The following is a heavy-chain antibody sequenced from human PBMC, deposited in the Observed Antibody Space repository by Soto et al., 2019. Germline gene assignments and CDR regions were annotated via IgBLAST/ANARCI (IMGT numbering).Heavy chain of an antibody. J-gene: IGHJ6*02. D-gene: IGHD6-13*01. V-gene: IGHV3-30*18. CDR3: AKDHSALGGYSSSWYPYYYYGMDV. Sequence: QVQLVESGGGVVQPGRSLRLSCAASGFTFSSYGMHWVRQAPGKGLEWVAVISYDGSNKYYVDSVKGRFTISRDNSKNKLYLQMNSLRAEDTGVYYCAKDHSALGGYSSSWYPYYYYGMDVWGQGTTVTVSS. CDR2: ISYDGSNK. CDR1: GFTFSSYG.